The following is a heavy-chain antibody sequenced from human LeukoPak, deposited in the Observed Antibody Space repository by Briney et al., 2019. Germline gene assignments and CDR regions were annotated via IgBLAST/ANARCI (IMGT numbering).Heavy chain of an antibody. CDR2: IYSGDNT. CDR1: GFTVSGKY. V-gene: IGHV3-53*01. D-gene: IGHD2-8*01. J-gene: IGHJ4*02. Sequence: GGSLRLSCAASGFTVSGKYMSWVRQAPGKGLEWVSIIYSGDNTYYADSVKGRFTISRDSSKNTLYLQMNSLRAEDTAIYYCAKDSRGSNVRAFDYWGQGILVTVSS. CDR3: AKDSRGSNVRAFDY.